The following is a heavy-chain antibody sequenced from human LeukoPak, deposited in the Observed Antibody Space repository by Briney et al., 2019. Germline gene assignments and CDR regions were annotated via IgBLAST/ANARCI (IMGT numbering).Heavy chain of an antibody. CDR3: ARTGRYSSSWGWFDP. CDR1: GGSISSGRYY. D-gene: IGHD6-13*01. CDR2: IYTSGTT. Sequence: SQTLSLTCTVSGGSISSGRYYWTWIRQPAGKALEWIGRIYTSGTTNYNPSLESRVTISVDTSKNQFSLKLSSVTAADTAVYYCARTGRYSSSWGWFDPWGQGTLVTVSS. V-gene: IGHV4-61*02. J-gene: IGHJ5*02.